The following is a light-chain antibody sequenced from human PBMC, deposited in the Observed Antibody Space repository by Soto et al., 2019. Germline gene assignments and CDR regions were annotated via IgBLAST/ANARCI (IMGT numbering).Light chain of an antibody. J-gene: IGLJ1*01. CDR1: SSNIGNNY. CDR2: ENN. Sequence: QSVLTQPPSVSAAPGQKGTISCSGSSSNIGNNYVSWYQQLPGTAPKLLIYENNKRPSGIPDRFSGSKSGTSATLGIIGLQTGDEAEYYCGTWDGSLSAGVFGTGTKLTVL. CDR3: GTWDGSLSAGV. V-gene: IGLV1-51*02.